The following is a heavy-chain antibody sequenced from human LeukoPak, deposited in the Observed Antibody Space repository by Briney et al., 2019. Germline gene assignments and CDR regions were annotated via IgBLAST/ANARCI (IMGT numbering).Heavy chain of an antibody. D-gene: IGHD3-22*01. CDR3: ARDLSSGYDRCFDY. J-gene: IGHJ4*02. CDR2: INPNSGGT. CDR1: GYTFTSYY. Sequence: ASVKVSCKASGYTFTSYYMHWVRQAPGQGLEWMGWINPNSGGTNYAQKFQGWVTMTRDTSISTAYMELSRLRSDDTAVYYCARDLSSGYDRCFDYWGQGTLVTVSS. V-gene: IGHV1-2*04.